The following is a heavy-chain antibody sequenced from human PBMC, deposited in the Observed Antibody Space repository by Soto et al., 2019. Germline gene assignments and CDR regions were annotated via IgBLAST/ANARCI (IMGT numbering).Heavy chain of an antibody. CDR1: GGTFNNYG. CDR2: IIPMIGRT. Sequence: QVQLVQSGAEVKKPGSSVKVSCKASGGTFNNYGMGWVRQAPGQGLEWMGGIIPMIGRTNYAQKFQGRLTLTADASRSTAYMELRILRSDDTAVYYCARWDYDGLTGYASDDWGQGTLVTVSS. V-gene: IGHV1-69*01. D-gene: IGHD3-9*01. CDR3: ARWDYDGLTGYASDD. J-gene: IGHJ4*02.